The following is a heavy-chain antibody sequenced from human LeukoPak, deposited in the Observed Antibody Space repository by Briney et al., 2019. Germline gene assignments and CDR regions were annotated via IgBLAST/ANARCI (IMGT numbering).Heavy chain of an antibody. D-gene: IGHD6-13*01. V-gene: IGHV3-66*02. Sequence: GGSLTLSCAASGFTVSNHYMSWVRQAPGKGLEWVSITYSAGSTYYRDSVKGRFTITRDNSKNTLNLQMNSLRGDDTAVYYCARGSSWPMFDIWGQGTMVTVSS. CDR2: TYSAGST. J-gene: IGHJ3*02. CDR3: ARGSSWPMFDI. CDR1: GFTVSNHY.